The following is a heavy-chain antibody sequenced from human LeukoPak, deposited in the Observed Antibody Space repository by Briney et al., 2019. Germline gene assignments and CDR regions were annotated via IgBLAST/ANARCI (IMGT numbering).Heavy chain of an antibody. CDR1: GFTFGDYA. CDR3: ARLVYSWGNYDFWSGYPQRGFDP. CDR2: INHSGST. V-gene: IGHV4-34*01. Sequence: GSLRLSCAGSGFTFGDYAMSWIRQPPGKGLEWIGEINHSGSTNYNPSLKSRVTISVDTSKNQFSLKLSSVTAADTAVYYCARLVYSWGNYDFWSGYPQRGFDPWGQGTLVTVSS. J-gene: IGHJ5*02. D-gene: IGHD3-3*01.